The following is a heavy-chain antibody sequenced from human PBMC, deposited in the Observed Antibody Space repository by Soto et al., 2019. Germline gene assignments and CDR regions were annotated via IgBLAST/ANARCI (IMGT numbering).Heavy chain of an antibody. CDR3: ARPFYGGNRKTYYYYYGMDV. J-gene: IGHJ6*02. D-gene: IGHD4-17*01. CDR2: ISSSSSYI. Sequence: GGSLRLSCAASGFTFSSYSMNWVRQAPGKGLEWVSSISSSSSYIYYADSVKGRFTISRDNAKNSLYLQMNSLRAEDTAVYYCARPFYGGNRKTYYYYYGMDVWGQGTTVTVSS. V-gene: IGHV3-21*01. CDR1: GFTFSSYS.